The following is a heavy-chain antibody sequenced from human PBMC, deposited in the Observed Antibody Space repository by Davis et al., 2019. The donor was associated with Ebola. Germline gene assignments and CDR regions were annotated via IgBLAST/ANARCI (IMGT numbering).Heavy chain of an antibody. J-gene: IGHJ5*02. D-gene: IGHD4-17*01. CDR3: AKVHPPTTVTTGWFDP. V-gene: IGHV3-23*01. CDR2: ISVRSIT. Sequence: GESLKISCAASGFIFSSYAMSWVRQAPGKGLEWVSSISVRSITYHADSVKGRFTISRDNSKNTLYLQMNSLRAEDTAVYYCAKVHPPTTVTTGWFDPGGQGTLVTVSS. CDR1: GFIFSSYA.